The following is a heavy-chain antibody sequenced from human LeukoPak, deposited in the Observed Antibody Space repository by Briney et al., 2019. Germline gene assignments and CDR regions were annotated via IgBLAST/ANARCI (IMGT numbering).Heavy chain of an antibody. CDR2: INHSGST. V-gene: IGHV4-34*01. J-gene: IGHJ4*02. CDR3: ARGVSPDY. CDR1: GVSFSGYY. Sequence: SETLSLTCAVYGVSFSGYYWSWIRQPPGKGLEWIGEINHSGSTNYNPSLKSRVTISVDTSKNQFSLKLSSVTAADTAVYYCARGVSPDYWGQGTLVTVSS.